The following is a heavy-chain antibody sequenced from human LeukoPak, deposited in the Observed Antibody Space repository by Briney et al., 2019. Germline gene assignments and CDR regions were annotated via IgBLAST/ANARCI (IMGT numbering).Heavy chain of an antibody. CDR2: ISGRGGST. Sequence: PGGSLRLSCAAPGFTLRSNARGWVPQAPGKGREWVQAISGRGGSTYYADSVKGRFTISRDNSKNTLYLQMNSLRAEDTAVYYCAKAGDNYYDSSGYYYPDYWGQGTLVTVSS. V-gene: IGHV3-23*01. CDR1: GFTLRSNA. J-gene: IGHJ4*02. CDR3: AKAGDNYYDSSGYYYPDY. D-gene: IGHD3-22*01.